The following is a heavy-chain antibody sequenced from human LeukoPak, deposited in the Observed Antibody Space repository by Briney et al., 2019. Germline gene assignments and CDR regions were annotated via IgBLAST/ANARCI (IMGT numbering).Heavy chain of an antibody. J-gene: IGHJ4*02. CDR1: GGSISSSSYY. CDR3: ARGYDSSGYPFDY. Sequence: SETLSLTCTVSGGSISSSSYYWGWIRQPPGKGLEWIGSLYYSGNIFYNPSLKSRVTISVDTSKNRFSLKLSSVTAADTAVYYCARGYDSSGYPFDYWGQETLVTVSS. V-gene: IGHV4-39*01. D-gene: IGHD3-22*01. CDR2: LYYSGNI.